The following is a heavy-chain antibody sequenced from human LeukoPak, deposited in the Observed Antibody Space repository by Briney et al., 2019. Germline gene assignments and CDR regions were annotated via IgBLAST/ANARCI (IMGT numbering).Heavy chain of an antibody. Sequence: ASVKVPCKASGYTFSNFGVTWVRQAPGQGLEWMGWISAYNGNTNYAQKLQGRVTMTTDTSTSTAYMELRSLRSDDTAVYYCARHPYDSSGYPPWGQGTLVTVSS. CDR2: ISAYNGNT. J-gene: IGHJ5*02. CDR1: GYTFSNFG. CDR3: ARHPYDSSGYPP. D-gene: IGHD3-22*01. V-gene: IGHV1-18*01.